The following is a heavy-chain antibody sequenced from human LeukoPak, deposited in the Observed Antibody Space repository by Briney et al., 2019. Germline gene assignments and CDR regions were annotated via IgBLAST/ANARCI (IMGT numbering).Heavy chain of an antibody. CDR3: ARRRFLPQWLVPWDY. J-gene: IGHJ4*02. V-gene: IGHV4-34*01. CDR2: INHSGST. Sequence: SETLSLTCAVYGGSFSGYYWSWIRQPPGKGLEWIGEINHSGSTNYNPSLKSRVTISVDTSKNQFSLKLSSVTAADTAVYYCARRRFLPQWLVPWDYWGQGTLVTVSS. D-gene: IGHD6-19*01. CDR1: GGSFSGYY.